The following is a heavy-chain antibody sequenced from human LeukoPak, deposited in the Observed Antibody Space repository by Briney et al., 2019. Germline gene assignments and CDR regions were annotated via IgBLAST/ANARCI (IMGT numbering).Heavy chain of an antibody. CDR2: IASESDGGTT. D-gene: IGHD1/OR15-1a*01. CDR3: TTSLTTPGGFDY. J-gene: IGHJ4*02. V-gene: IGHV3-15*04. CDR1: GFTFNNVY. Sequence: GGSLRLSYAASGFTFNNVYIGWVRQAPGKGLEWVGRIASESDGGTTHYAAPVQGRFTLSGDASKTTLFLQMNSLKTEDTAVYFCTTSLTTPGGFDYWGQGTLVTVSS.